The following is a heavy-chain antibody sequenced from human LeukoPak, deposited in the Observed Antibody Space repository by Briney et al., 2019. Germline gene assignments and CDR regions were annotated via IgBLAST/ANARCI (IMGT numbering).Heavy chain of an antibody. CDR2: IRSKANSYAT. CDR3: SSPIHYGDYDYYYGLDV. J-gene: IGHJ6*02. Sequence: RSGGSLILSCAASGFTFSGSTMHWVRQASGKGLEWVGRIRSKANSYATAYAASVKGRSTISRDDSKNTAYLQMNSLKTEDTAVYYCSSPIHYGDYDYYYGLDVWGQGTTVTVSS. D-gene: IGHD4-17*01. V-gene: IGHV3-73*01. CDR1: GFTFSGST.